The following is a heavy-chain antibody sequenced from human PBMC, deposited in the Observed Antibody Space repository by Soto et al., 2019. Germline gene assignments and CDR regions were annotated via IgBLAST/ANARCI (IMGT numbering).Heavy chain of an antibody. CDR2: ISSNGGST. J-gene: IGHJ4*02. CDR3: AKDLYGDIDY. CDR1: GFSFSSYV. D-gene: IGHD4-17*01. V-gene: IGHV3-64*01. Sequence: GGSLRLSCAASGFSFSSYVMHWVRQAPGKGLEYLSVISSNGGSTFYANSVKGRFTISRDNSENTLYLQMDSLRAEDTAVYYCAKDLYGDIDYWGQGTLVTVSS.